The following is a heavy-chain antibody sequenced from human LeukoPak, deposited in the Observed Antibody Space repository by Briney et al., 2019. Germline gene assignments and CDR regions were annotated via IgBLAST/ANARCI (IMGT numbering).Heavy chain of an antibody. V-gene: IGHV3-7*01. CDR2: IRQDGSDK. D-gene: IGHD3-10*01. CDR1: GFTFSAYW. J-gene: IGHJ4*02. Sequence: PGGSLRLSCAASGFTFSAYWMSWVRQAPGKGLEWVANIRQDGSDKYYVDSVKGRFTISRGNAKNSLYLQMNSLRAEDTAVYYCARGLYGSGSYTFDYWGQGTLVTVSS. CDR3: ARGLYGSGSYTFDY.